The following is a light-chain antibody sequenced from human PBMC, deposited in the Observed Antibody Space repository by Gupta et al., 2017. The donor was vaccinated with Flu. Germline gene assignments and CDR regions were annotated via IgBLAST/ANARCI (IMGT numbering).Light chain of an antibody. CDR3: QQRSSWPPFT. CDR2: DTS. J-gene: IGKJ3*01. V-gene: IGKV3-11*01. Sequence: ERATLSCRASQSVTTYVAWYQQKPGQAPRLLIYDTSNRATGIPARFSGSGSGTDFTLTISSLEPEDFALYYCQQRSSWPPFTFGPGTRVDIK. CDR1: QSVTTY.